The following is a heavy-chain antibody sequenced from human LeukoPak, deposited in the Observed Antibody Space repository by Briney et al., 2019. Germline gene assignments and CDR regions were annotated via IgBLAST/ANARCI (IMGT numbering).Heavy chain of an antibody. CDR1: GYTFTSYD. CDR2: MNPNSGNT. V-gene: IGHV1-8*03. CDR3: ARATRSGSSRDFDY. J-gene: IGHJ4*02. D-gene: IGHD1-26*01. Sequence: GASVKVSCKASGYTFTSYDINWVRQATGQGLEWMGWMNPNSGNTGYAQKFQGRVTITRNTSISTAYMELSSLRSEDTAVYYCARATRSGSSRDFDYWGQGTLVTVSS.